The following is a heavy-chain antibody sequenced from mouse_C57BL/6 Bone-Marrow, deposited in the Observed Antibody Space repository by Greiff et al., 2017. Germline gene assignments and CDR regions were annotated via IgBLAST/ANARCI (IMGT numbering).Heavy chain of an antibody. J-gene: IGHJ3*01. CDR2: IDPSDSYT. V-gene: IGHV1-50*01. CDR1: GYTFTSYW. CDR3: AKNWGFAY. D-gene: IGHD4-1*01. Sequence: VQLQQPGAELVKPGASVKLSCKASGYTFTSYWMQWVKQRPGQGLEWIGEIDPSDSYTTYNQKFKGKATLTVDTSSSTAYMQLSSLTSEDSAVYYCAKNWGFAYWGQGTLVTVSA.